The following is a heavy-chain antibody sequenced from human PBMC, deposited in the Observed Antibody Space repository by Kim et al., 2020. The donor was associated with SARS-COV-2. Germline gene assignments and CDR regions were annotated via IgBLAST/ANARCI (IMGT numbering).Heavy chain of an antibody. V-gene: IGHV5-51*01. J-gene: IGHJ6*02. CDR2: IYPGDSDT. Sequence: GESLKISCKGSGYSFTSYWIVWVRQMPGKGLEWMGIIYPGDSDTRYTPSFQGQVTISADKSISTAYLQWSSLQASDTAMYYCARRGSWYSVGYYYYGMDVWGQGTTVTVSS. CDR3: ARRGSWYSVGYYYYGMDV. CDR1: GYSFTSYW. D-gene: IGHD6-13*01.